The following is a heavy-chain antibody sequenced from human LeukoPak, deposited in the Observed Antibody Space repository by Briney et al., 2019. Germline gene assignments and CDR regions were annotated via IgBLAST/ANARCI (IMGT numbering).Heavy chain of an antibody. CDR2: ISTSGST. D-gene: IGHD3-22*01. J-gene: IGHJ4*02. CDR1: GGSFSIYY. V-gene: IGHV4-4*07. CDR3: ARVNSSGSFLDY. Sequence: PSETLSLTCTVSGGSFSIYYWSWIRQSAGKGLEWIGHISTSGSTNYSPSLQSRVTISVDKSKNQFYLRLTSATAADTAVYYCARVNSSGSFLDYWGPGTQVTVSS.